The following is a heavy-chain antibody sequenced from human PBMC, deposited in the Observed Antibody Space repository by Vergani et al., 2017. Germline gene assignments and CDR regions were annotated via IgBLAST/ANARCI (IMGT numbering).Heavy chain of an antibody. J-gene: IGHJ4*02. D-gene: IGHD5-18*01. CDR1: GYTFTSYY. CDR2: INPNTGRA. Sequence: QEQLVQSGAEVKKPGASVKVSCKTSGYTFTSYYIHWVRQAPGQGLEWVEWMGTINPNTGRATFAQKFQGRVTMTSDTSTRTVYMDLTSLTSEDTAVYYCARGGSGYSYGDSNINFWGQGTLVTVSS. V-gene: IGHV1-46*03. CDR3: ARGGSGYSYGDSNINF.